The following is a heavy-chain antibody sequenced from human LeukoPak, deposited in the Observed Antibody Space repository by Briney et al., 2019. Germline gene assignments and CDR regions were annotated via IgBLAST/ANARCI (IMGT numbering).Heavy chain of an antibody. Sequence: ASVKVSCKASGYTFTSYYMHWVRQAPGQGLEWMGIINPSGGSTSYAQKFQGRVTMTRDTSTSTVYMEPSSLRSEDTAVYYCARERDRGYSYGSFDYWGQGTLVTVSS. V-gene: IGHV1-46*01. CDR1: GYTFTSYY. J-gene: IGHJ4*02. D-gene: IGHD5-18*01. CDR3: ARERDRGYSYGSFDY. CDR2: INPSGGST.